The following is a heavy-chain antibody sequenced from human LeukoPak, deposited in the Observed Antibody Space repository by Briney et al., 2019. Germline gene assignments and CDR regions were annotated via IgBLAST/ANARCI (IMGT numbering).Heavy chain of an antibody. CDR2: INPNSGGT. CDR3: ARHPPYGDGVTFDY. D-gene: IGHD4-17*01. Sequence: GASVKVSCKASGYTFTGYYMHWVRQAPGQGLEWMGWINPNSGGTNYAQKFQGRVTMTRDTSISTAYMELSRLRSDDTAVYYCARHPPYGDGVTFDYWGQGTLVTVSS. V-gene: IGHV1-2*02. CDR1: GYTFTGYY. J-gene: IGHJ4*02.